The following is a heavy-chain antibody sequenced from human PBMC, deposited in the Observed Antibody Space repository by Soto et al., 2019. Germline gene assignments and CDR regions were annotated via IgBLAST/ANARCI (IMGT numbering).Heavy chain of an antibody. CDR1: GYTFTSYY. D-gene: IGHD2-2*01. CDR3: ARGDCSSTSCYAPAFDI. J-gene: IGHJ3*02. Sequence: ASVKVSCKASGYTFTSYYMHWVRQAPGQGLEWMGIINPSGGSTSYAQKFQGRVTMTRDTSISTAYMELSRLRSDDTAVYYCARGDCSSTSCYAPAFDIWGQGTMVTVSS. V-gene: IGHV1-46*01. CDR2: INPSGGST.